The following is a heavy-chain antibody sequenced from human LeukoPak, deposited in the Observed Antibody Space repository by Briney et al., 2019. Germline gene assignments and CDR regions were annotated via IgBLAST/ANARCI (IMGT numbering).Heavy chain of an antibody. CDR1: GGSISSYY. D-gene: IGHD6-13*01. J-gene: IGHJ4*02. Sequence: KPSETLSLTCTVSGGSISSYYWSWIRQPPGKGLEWIGYIYYSGSTNYNPSLKSRVTISVDTSKNQFSLKLSSVTAADTAVYYCALAAADTTFDYWGQGTLVTVSS. V-gene: IGHV4-59*01. CDR3: ALAAADTTFDY. CDR2: IYYSGST.